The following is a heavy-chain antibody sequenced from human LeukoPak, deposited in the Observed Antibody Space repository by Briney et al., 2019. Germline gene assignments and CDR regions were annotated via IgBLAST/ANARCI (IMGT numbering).Heavy chain of an antibody. Sequence: PSETLSLTCTVSGGSISSSSYYWGWIRQPPGKGLEWIGSIYYSGSTYYNPSLKSRVTISVDRSKNQFSLKLSSVTAADTAVYYCARKRRSDRLLDYWGQRTLVTVSS. CDR2: IYYSGST. CDR1: GGSISSSSYY. J-gene: IGHJ4*02. V-gene: IGHV4-39*07. D-gene: IGHD3-3*01. CDR3: ARKRRSDRLLDY.